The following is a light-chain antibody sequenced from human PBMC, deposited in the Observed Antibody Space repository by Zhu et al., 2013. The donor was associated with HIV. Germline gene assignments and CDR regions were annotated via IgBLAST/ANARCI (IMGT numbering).Light chain of an antibody. CDR3: HQYGSSHT. J-gene: IGKJ5*01. V-gene: IGKV3-20*01. CDR1: QSVSSNY. Sequence: EIVLTQSPGTLSLSPGERATLSCRASQSVSSNYLAWYQQKPGQAPRLLIYGASSRATGIPDRFSGSGSGTDFTLTISRLEPEDSAVYYCHQYGSSHTFGQGTRLEIK. CDR2: GAS.